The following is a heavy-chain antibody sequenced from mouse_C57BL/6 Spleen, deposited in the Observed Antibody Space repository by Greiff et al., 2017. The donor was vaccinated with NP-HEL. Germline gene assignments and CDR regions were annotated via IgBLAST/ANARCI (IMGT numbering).Heavy chain of an antibody. Sequence: EVMLVESGGGLVKPGGSLKLSRAASGFTFSSYAMSWVRQTPEKRLEWVATISDGGSYTYYPDNVKGRFTISRDNAKNNLYLQMSHLKSEDTAMSYCARDPSFAYWGQGTLVTVSA. CDR3: ARDPSFAY. J-gene: IGHJ3*01. V-gene: IGHV5-4*01. CDR1: GFTFSSYA. CDR2: ISDGGSYT.